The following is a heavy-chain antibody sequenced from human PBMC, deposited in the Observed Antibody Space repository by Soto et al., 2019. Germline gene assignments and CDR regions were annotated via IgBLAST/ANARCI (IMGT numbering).Heavy chain of an antibody. CDR1: GYNFTSYY. J-gene: IGHJ4*02. CDR3: AREVGADSDY. CDR2: INPSGGST. Sequence: QVKLVTYGAEVKKPGASVKVSCKASGYNFTSYYMQWVRQAPGQGIEWMGIINPSGGSTSYAQKFPGRVTMTRDTSTSTVYMELSSLRAEDTAVYFCAREVGADSDYCGQGTLVTVSS. V-gene: IGHV1-46*03. D-gene: IGHD2-15*01.